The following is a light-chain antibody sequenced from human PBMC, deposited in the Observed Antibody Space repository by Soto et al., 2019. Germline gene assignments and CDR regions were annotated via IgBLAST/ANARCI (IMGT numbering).Light chain of an antibody. J-gene: IGLJ3*02. Sequence: QSALTQPASASGSPGQSITISCTGTSSDVGSYNLVSWYQQHPGKAPKLMIYEVSKRPSGVSDRFSGSKSGNTASLTISGLQAEDEADYYCCSYAGSSTPWVFGGGTKLTVL. CDR3: CSYAGSSTPWV. CDR1: SSDVGSYNL. V-gene: IGLV2-23*02. CDR2: EVS.